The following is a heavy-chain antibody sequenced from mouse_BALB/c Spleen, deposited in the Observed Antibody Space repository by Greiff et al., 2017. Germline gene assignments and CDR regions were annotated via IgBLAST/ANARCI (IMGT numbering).Heavy chain of an antibody. D-gene: IGHD2-14*01. J-gene: IGHJ2*01. CDR2: INPYNGDT. Sequence: VQLQQSGPELVKPGASVKISCKASGYSFTGYFMNWVMQSHGKSLEWIGRINPYNGDTFYNQKFKGKATLTVDKSSSTAHMELRSLASEDSAVYYCARAGGTGLDYWGQGTTLTVSS. CDR1: GYSFTGYF. V-gene: IGHV1-20*02. CDR3: ARAGGTGLDY.